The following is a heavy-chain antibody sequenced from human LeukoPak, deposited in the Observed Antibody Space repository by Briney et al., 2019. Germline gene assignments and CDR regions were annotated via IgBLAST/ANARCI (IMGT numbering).Heavy chain of an antibody. V-gene: IGHV3-30*18. J-gene: IGHJ4*02. CDR3: AKLKFDYGDFYYFDY. CDR2: ISYDGSNK. Sequence: PGGSLRLSCAASGFTFSSYEMNWVRQAPGKGLEWVAVISYDGSNKYYADSVKGRFTISRDNAKNSLYLQMNSLRAEDTAVYYCAKLKFDYGDFYYFDYWGQGTLVTVSS. CDR1: GFTFSSYE. D-gene: IGHD4-17*01.